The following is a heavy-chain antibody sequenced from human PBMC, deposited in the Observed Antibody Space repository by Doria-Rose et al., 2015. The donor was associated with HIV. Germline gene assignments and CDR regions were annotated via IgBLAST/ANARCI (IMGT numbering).Heavy chain of an antibody. CDR3: ARGPNGGYRSGGTCLRFDY. CDR1: GGSISSYY. D-gene: IGHD2-15*01. J-gene: IGHJ4*02. CDR2: NYNSGST. Sequence: SGPGLVKPSETLSLTCTVSGGSISSYYWSWIRQPPGKGLEWIGYNYNSGSTNYNPSLKSRVTISLDTSKNQFSLKVSSVTAADTAVYFCARGPNGGYRSGGTCLRFDYWGQGTLVTISS. V-gene: IGHV4-59*01.